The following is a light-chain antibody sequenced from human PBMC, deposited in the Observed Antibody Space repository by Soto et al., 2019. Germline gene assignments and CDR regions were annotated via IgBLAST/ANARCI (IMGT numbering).Light chain of an antibody. CDR2: GPS. J-gene: IGKJ2*01. CDR3: QQFGNSLYT. V-gene: IGKV3-20*01. CDR1: PSVSSSY. Sequence: EIGFTQSPGTLSLSPGERATLSCRASPSVSSSYSAWYQQKPGQAPRLLIYGPSSRAAGMPDRFSGSWSETAFTLIISRLEPEDFAVYYCQQFGNSLYTFGQGTVLEIK.